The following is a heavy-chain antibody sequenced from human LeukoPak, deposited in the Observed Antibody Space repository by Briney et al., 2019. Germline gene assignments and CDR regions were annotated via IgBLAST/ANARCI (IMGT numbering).Heavy chain of an antibody. J-gene: IGHJ4*02. CDR1: GGTFSSYA. D-gene: IGHD3/OR15-3a*01. Sequence: ASVKVSCKASGGTFSSYAISWVRQAPGQGLEWMGGMIPIFGTANYAQKFQGRVTITTDESTSTAYMELSSLRSEDTAVYYCARGRAGYYTFDYWGQGTLVTVSS. CDR2: MIPIFGTA. V-gene: IGHV1-69*05. CDR3: ARGRAGYYTFDY.